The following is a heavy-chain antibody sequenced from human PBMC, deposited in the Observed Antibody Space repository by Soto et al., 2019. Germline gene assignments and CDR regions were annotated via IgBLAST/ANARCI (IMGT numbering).Heavy chain of an antibody. J-gene: IGHJ4*02. CDR1: GGTFSTYA. V-gene: IGHV1-69*12. D-gene: IGHD5-18*01. CDR3: ASGIQLWLRRINNGYSG. Sequence: QVQLVQSGAEVKKPESSVKVSCKAPGGTFSTYAISWVRQAPGQGLEWMGGIIPMFGTANYAQWFQDRVTITADESTNTVYMELSSLRYDDTAVYFCASGIQLWLRRINNGYSGWGQGTLVTVSS. CDR2: IIPMFGTA.